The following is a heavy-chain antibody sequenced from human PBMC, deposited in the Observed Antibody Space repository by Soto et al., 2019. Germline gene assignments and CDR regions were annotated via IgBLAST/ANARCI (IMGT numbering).Heavy chain of an antibody. J-gene: IGHJ4*02. D-gene: IGHD3-10*01. Sequence: QVQLQESGPGLVKPSQTLSLTCTVSGGSINSGGYYWSWIRQHPGKGLEWIGYIYNSGSNYYYPALTSRVTFSVDTAKNPFSQKLSSVTAAVTSVYCGARAITMFRGVIQPPYLDYWGQGTLVTVSS. CDR2: IYNSGSN. CDR3: ARAITMFRGVIQPPYLDY. CDR1: GGSINSGGYY. V-gene: IGHV4-31*03.